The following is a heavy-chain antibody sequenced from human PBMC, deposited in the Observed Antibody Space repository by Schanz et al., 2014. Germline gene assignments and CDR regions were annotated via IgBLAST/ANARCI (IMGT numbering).Heavy chain of an antibody. J-gene: IGHJ6*03. Sequence: QVHLVQSGAEVKKPGASVRVSCKASGYTFTTYAMSWVRQATGQGLEWMGWMNPKTGNTDHAQKFQGRVSMTWDTSTSTAYLDLSRLRSEDTGVYYCARALKGKVAIFGVIAAQNYYYMDVWGKGTTVTVSS. CDR1: GYTFTTYA. D-gene: IGHD3-3*01. CDR3: ARALKGKVAIFGVIAAQNYYYMDV. V-gene: IGHV1-8*02. CDR2: MNPKTGNT.